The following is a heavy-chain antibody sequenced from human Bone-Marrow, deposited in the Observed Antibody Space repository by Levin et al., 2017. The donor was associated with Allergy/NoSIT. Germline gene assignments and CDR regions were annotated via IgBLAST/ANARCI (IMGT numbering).Heavy chain of an antibody. V-gene: IGHV3-49*03. CDR2: IRSKAYGGTT. CDR3: TRDWYLSGPRGSRHNFDY. CDR1: GFTFGDYA. D-gene: IGHD6-19*01. Sequence: GESLKISCTASGFTFGDYAMSWFRQAPGKGLEWVGFIRSKAYGGTTEYAASVKGRFTISRDDSKSIAYLQMNSLKTEDTAVYYCTRDWYLSGPRGSRHNFDYWGQGTLVTVSS. J-gene: IGHJ4*02.